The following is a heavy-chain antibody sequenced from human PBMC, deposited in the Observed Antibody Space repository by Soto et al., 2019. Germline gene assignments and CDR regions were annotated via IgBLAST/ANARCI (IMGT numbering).Heavy chain of an antibody. Sequence: EVQLVESGGGLVQPGGSLRLSCAASGFTVSSNYMSWVRQAPGKGLEWVSVIYSGGSTDYADSVKGRFTISRDNSKHTLYLQMNRLRAEDTAVYYCAREDYDYYSMDVWGKGTPFTVSS. CDR1: GFTVSSNY. CDR3: AREDYDYYSMDV. J-gene: IGHJ6*03. V-gene: IGHV3-66*01. CDR2: IYSGGST.